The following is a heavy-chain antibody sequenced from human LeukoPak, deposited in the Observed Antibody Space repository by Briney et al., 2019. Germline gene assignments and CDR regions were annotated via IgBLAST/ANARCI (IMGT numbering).Heavy chain of an antibody. CDR1: GGTFSSYA. Sequence: SVKVSCKASGGTFSSYAISWVRQAPGQGLEWMGRIIPILGIANYAQKFQGRVTITADKSTSTAYMELSSLRSEDTAVYYCARVGGYDSSGALDYWGQGTLVTVSS. CDR3: ARVGGYDSSGALDY. CDR2: IIPILGIA. J-gene: IGHJ4*02. V-gene: IGHV1-69*04. D-gene: IGHD3-22*01.